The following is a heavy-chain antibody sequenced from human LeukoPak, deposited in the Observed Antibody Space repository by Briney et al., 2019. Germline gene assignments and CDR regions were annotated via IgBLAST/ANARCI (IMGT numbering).Heavy chain of an antibody. J-gene: IGHJ4*02. D-gene: IGHD1-7*01. CDR2: IHYSGLT. CDR3: ARDPPEDEWNSLDS. V-gene: IGHV4-59*02. Sequence: SETLSLACTVSGGSVNGYYWNWIRQAPGKGLEWIGFIHYSGLTVYSPSLQSRVSMSVDTSRNQFSLDLSSVTAADTALYYCARDPPEDEWNSLDSWGQGILVTVSS. CDR1: GGSVNGYY.